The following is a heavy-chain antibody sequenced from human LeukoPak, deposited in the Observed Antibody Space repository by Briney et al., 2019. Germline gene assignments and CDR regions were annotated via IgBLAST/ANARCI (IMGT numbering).Heavy chain of an antibody. Sequence: PGGSLRLSCAASGFTFSSYAMSWVRQAPGKGLEWVSAISGSGGSTYYADSVKGRFTISRDNSKNTLSLQMNSLRAEDTAVYYCAKDYYDILTGGMDVWGKGTTVTVSS. CDR3: AKDYYDILTGGMDV. V-gene: IGHV3-23*01. J-gene: IGHJ6*04. CDR2: ISGSGGST. CDR1: GFTFSSYA. D-gene: IGHD3-9*01.